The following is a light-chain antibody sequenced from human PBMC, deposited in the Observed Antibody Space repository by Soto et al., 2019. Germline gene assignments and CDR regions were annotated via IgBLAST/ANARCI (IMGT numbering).Light chain of an antibody. CDR1: QSVSSSY. J-gene: IGKJ1*01. CDR3: QQYVNSPQSPQT. V-gene: IGKV3-20*01. Sequence: IVLTKSPGTLPLSPGARATLSCRASQSVSSSYLAWYQQKPGQAPRLLIYGASSRATGIPDRFTGSGSGTDFTLTIIRLEPEDFAVYYCQQYVNSPQSPQTFGQGTKVDIK. CDR2: GAS.